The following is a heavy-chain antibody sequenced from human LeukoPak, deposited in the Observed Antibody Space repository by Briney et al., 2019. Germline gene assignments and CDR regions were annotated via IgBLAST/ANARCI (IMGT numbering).Heavy chain of an antibody. CDR3: AKDRYDILTGYYTQAFDY. D-gene: IGHD3-9*01. Sequence: PGGTLRLSCAASGFTFSSYGMSWVRQAPGKGLEWVSAISGSGGSTYYADSVKGRFTISRDNSKNTLYLQMNSLRAEDTAVYYCAKDRYDILTGYYTQAFDYWGQGTLVTVSS. CDR2: ISGSGGST. V-gene: IGHV3-23*01. J-gene: IGHJ4*02. CDR1: GFTFSSYG.